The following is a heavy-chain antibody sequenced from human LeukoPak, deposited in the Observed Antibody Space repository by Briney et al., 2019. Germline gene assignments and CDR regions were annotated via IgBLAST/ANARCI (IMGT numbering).Heavy chain of an antibody. V-gene: IGHV3-43*02. Sequence: PGGSLRLSCAASGFTFDDYAMHWVRQVPGKGLEWVSLISGDGGSTYYADSVKGRFTISRDNAKNSLYLQMNSLRAEDTAVYYCARATRYSSSWYQYYYYGMDVWGQGTTVTVSS. CDR1: GFTFDDYA. CDR3: ARATRYSSSWYQYYYYGMDV. CDR2: ISGDGGST. J-gene: IGHJ6*02. D-gene: IGHD6-13*01.